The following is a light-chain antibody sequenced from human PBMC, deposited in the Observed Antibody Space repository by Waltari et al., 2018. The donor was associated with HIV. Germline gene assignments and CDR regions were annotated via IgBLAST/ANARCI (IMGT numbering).Light chain of an antibody. CDR1: HYINIY. CDR2: SAS. Sequence: DIQVTQSPSSLSASVGDRVTITFRTSHYINIYLHWYQHKPGKAPKLLVYSASTLKGGVPSRFSGSASGTSFTLTINSLQPEDIATYYCQQSYSSPLTFGGGTKVEIK. J-gene: IGKJ4*01. CDR3: QQSYSSPLT. V-gene: IGKV1-39*01.